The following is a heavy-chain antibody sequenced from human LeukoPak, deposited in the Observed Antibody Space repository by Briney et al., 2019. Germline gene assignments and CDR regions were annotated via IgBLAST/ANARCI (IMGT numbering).Heavy chain of an antibody. Sequence: GGALRLSCAASGFTFSSYWRHWVRQAPGKGLVRVSRINSDGSSTSYADSVNGRFTISRDNAKNTLYLQMNSLRAEDTAVYYCARWPYYDILTGYFRERQYYFDYWGQGTLVTVSS. CDR2: INSDGSST. CDR3: ARWPYYDILTGYFRERQYYFDY. V-gene: IGHV3-74*01. J-gene: IGHJ4*02. D-gene: IGHD3-9*01. CDR1: GFTFSSYW.